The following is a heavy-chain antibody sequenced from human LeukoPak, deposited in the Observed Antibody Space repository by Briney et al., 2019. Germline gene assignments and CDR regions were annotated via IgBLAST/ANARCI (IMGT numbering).Heavy chain of an antibody. CDR1: GFTFSTYS. CDR3: ARGCGGNCYLNDY. Sequence: GGSLRLSCAASGFTFSTYSMNWVRQAPGKGLECVSSISPSTSYTYYADSVKGRFTVSRDNAKNSLYLQMNSLRAEDTAVYYCARGCGGNCYLNDYWGQGTLVTVSS. J-gene: IGHJ4*02. D-gene: IGHD2-15*01. CDR2: ISPSTSYT. V-gene: IGHV3-21*01.